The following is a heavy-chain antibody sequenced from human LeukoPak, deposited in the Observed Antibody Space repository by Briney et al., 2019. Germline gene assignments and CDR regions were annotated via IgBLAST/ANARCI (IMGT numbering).Heavy chain of an antibody. V-gene: IGHV1-8*03. D-gene: IGHD3-3*01. Sequence: ASVKVSCKASGYTFTSYDINWVRQATGQGLEWMGWMNPNSGNTGYAQKFQGRVTITRNTSISTAYMELSSLRSEDTAVYYCARGPRLRFLEWLITLDYWGQGTQVTVSS. CDR1: GYTFTSYD. CDR3: ARGPRLRFLEWLITLDY. CDR2: MNPNSGNT. J-gene: IGHJ4*02.